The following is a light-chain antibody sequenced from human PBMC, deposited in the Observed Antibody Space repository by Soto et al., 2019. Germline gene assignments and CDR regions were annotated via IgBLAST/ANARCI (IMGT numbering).Light chain of an antibody. CDR1: QSVSSN. CDR2: DAS. J-gene: IGKJ2*01. CDR3: QKCNNVPYT. Sequence: EVVMTQSPATLSVSPGERATLSCRASQSVSSNLVWYQQKPGQAPRLLIYDASTRATGIPARFSGSGSGTEFTLTISSLQSEDVALYFCQKCNNVPYTFGHGTKLEIK. V-gene: IGKV3-15*01.